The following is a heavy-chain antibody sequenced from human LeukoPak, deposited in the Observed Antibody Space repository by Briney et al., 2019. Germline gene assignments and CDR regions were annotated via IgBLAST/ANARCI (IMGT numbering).Heavy chain of an antibody. Sequence: PGGSLRLSCAASGFTFSSYAMHWVRQAPGKGLEWVAVISYDGSNKYYADSVKGRFTISRDNSKNTLYLQMNSLRAEDTAVYYCARGAHYDFWSGYYMDYYYYYMDVWGKGTTVTVSS. V-gene: IGHV3-30*04. CDR2: ISYDGSNK. CDR1: GFTFSSYA. J-gene: IGHJ6*03. D-gene: IGHD3-3*01. CDR3: ARGAHYDFWSGYYMDYYYYYMDV.